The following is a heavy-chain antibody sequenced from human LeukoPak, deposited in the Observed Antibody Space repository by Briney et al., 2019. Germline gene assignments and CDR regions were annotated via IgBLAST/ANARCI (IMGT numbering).Heavy chain of an antibody. J-gene: IGHJ6*03. D-gene: IGHD2-2*01. CDR2: ISYAGSNQ. Sequence: RGTLRLSCAASGVTFSSYAMHWVRQAPGRGQEWVAVISYAGSNQYSADSVKGRFTISRDNSKNTLYLQMNSLRAEDTAVYYCARDFYDIVVVPADLQGTNYYYYYMDVWGKGTTVTVSS. CDR1: GVTFSSYA. V-gene: IGHV3-30*04. CDR3: ARDFYDIVVVPADLQGTNYYYYYMDV.